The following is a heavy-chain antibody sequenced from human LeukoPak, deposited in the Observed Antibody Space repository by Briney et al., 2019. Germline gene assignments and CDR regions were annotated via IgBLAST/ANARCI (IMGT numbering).Heavy chain of an antibody. Sequence: GGSLRLSCAASGFTFDDYAMHWVRQAPGKGLEWVSGISWNSGSIGYADSVKGRFTISRDNAKNSLYLQMNSLRAEDTALYYCAKDIRYSSSWAGGAFDIWGQGTMVTVSS. V-gene: IGHV3-9*01. CDR1: GFTFDDYA. CDR3: AKDIRYSSSWAGGAFDI. D-gene: IGHD6-13*01. J-gene: IGHJ3*02. CDR2: ISWNSGSI.